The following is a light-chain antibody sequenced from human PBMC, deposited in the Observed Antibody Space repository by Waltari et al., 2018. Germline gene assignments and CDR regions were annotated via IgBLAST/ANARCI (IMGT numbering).Light chain of an antibody. Sequence: EIVLTQSPATLSLSPGETATLSCRASQSVGTYLAWYQQKPGQAPRLLIYDVSNRATGIPDRFRGSGSGTDFTLTISSLEPEDFAVYYCQQRSSWTPHTFGQGARLETK. J-gene: IGKJ2*01. CDR2: DVS. CDR3: QQRSSWTPHT. V-gene: IGKV3-11*01. CDR1: QSVGTY.